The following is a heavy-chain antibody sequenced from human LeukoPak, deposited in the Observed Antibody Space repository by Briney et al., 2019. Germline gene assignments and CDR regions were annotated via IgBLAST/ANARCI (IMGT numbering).Heavy chain of an antibody. CDR3: ARLIPTPSWGWFDP. J-gene: IGHJ5*02. CDR2: IYPGDSDT. D-gene: IGHD3-16*01. V-gene: IGHV5-51*01. CDR1: GSSFTSYW. Sequence: GGSLKISCQGSGSSFTSYWIGWVRPLPGKGLEWMEIIYPGDSDTRYSPSVQGQVTISADKSISTAYLQWSSLKASDTAMYYCARLIPTPSWGWFDPWGQGTLVTVSS.